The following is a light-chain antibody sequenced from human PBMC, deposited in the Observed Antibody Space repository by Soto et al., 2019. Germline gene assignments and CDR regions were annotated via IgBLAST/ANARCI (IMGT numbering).Light chain of an antibody. CDR3: QQFESSGVT. Sequence: EIVLTQSPGPLSLSPGERATLSCRTTKSVSSNYVAWYQQKPGQAPRLLVYGPSSRATGIPDRFSDSVSGTEFTLTISRVEPEDFAEDYCQQFESSGVTGGAGTKVDIK. CDR1: KSVSSNY. V-gene: IGKV3-20*01. J-gene: IGKJ3*01. CDR2: GPS.